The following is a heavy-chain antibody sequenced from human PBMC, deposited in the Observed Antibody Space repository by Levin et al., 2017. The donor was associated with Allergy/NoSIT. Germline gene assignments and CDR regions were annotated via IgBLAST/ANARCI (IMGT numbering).Heavy chain of an antibody. D-gene: IGHD3-22*01. CDR2: IKEDGSEK. Sequence: LSLTCAASGFTFHSSWMTWVRQAPGKGLEWVANIKEDGSEKYYVDSVKGRLTISRDDAKNSLYLQMNSLRAEDTALYYCARGSNFYDTSDYHNWYSDLWGRGTLVTVSS. CDR3: ARGSNFYDTSDYHNWYSDL. CDR1: GFTFHSSW. V-gene: IGHV3-7*01. J-gene: IGHJ2*01.